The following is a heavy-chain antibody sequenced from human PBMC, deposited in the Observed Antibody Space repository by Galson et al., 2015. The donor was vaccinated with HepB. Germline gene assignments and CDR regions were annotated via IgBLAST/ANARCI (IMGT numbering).Heavy chain of an antibody. V-gene: IGHV3-13*01. D-gene: IGHD2-15*01. CDR3: VRGYCSGGSCSHFDY. J-gene: IGHJ4*02. CDR1: GFTFSSYD. CDR2: IGTAGDT. Sequence: SLRLSCAASGFTFSSYDMHWVRQATGKGLEWVSAIGTAGDTYYPGSVKGRFTISRENAKNSLYLQMNSLRAGDTAVYYCVRGYCSGGSCSHFDYWGQGTLVTVSS.